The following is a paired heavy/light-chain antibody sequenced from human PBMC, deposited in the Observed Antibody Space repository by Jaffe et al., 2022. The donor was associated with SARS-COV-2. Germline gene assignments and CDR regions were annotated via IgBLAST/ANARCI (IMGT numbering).Heavy chain of an antibody. Sequence: QVQLVQSGAEVKKPGASVKVSCKASGYIFNTYDINWVRQGPGQGLEWMGWMNPDSGNTGYAQKFQGRVTMTRDTSINTAYMELSNLKSEDTAVYYCARGLTMVRRIPRRWFDPWGQGTLVTVSS. J-gene: IGHJ5*02. D-gene: IGHD3-10*01. CDR2: MNPDSGNT. CDR1: GYIFNTYD. CDR3: ARGLTMVRRIPRRWFDP. V-gene: IGHV1-8*01.
Light chain of an antibody. CDR2: GND. V-gene: IGLV1-40*01. J-gene: IGLJ3*02. Sequence: QSVLTQPPSVSGAPGQTVSISCTGSSSNIGAGYDVHWYQQFPGTVPKLLVYGNDNRPSGVPDRFSGSKSGTSASLAITGLQAEDEADYFCQSYDSSLSGSVFGGGTKLTVL. CDR1: SSNIGAGYD. CDR3: QSYDSSLSGSV.